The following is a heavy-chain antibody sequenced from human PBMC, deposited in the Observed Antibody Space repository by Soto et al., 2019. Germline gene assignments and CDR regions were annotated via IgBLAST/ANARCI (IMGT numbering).Heavy chain of an antibody. D-gene: IGHD2-15*01. CDR2: IQSGGTT. V-gene: IGHV3-66*01. J-gene: IGHJ6*03. CDR3: ARDDIHCSIGSCYGGAMDV. CDR1: GFTVSSKY. Sequence: EVHLVESGGGLVQPGGSLRLSCAASGFTVSSKYMSWVRQAPGKGLEWVSLIQSGGTTYYADSVKGSFTISRDSSKNMMHLLADSLRAEDTALYYWARDDIHCSIGSCYGGAMDVWGKGTAVTVPS.